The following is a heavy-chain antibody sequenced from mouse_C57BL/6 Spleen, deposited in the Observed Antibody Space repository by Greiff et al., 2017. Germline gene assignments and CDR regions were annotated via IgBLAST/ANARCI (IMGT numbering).Heavy chain of an antibody. Sequence: VQLQQPGAELVKPGASVKLSCKASGYTFTSYWMHWVKQRPGRGLEWIGRIDPKSGGTKYNEKFKSKATLTVDKHSSTAYMQLSSLTSEDSAVYDCARERYDYGAYYAMDYWGQGTSVTVSS. D-gene: IGHD2-4*01. CDR1: GYTFTSYW. J-gene: IGHJ4*01. V-gene: IGHV1-72*01. CDR2: IDPKSGGT. CDR3: ARERYDYGAYYAMDY.